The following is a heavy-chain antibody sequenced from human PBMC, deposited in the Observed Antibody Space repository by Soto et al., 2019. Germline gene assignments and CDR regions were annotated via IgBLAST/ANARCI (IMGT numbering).Heavy chain of an antibody. Sequence: PSQTLSLTCAISGDSVSSNSAAWNRIRQSPSRGLEWLGRTYYRSKWYNDYAVSVKSRITINPDTSKNQFSLQLNSVTPEDAAVYYCARAVAARTGNYYYYYGMDVWGQGTTVTVSS. CDR2: TYYRSKWYN. J-gene: IGHJ6*02. CDR3: ARAVAARTGNYYYYYGMDV. CDR1: GDSVSSNSAA. V-gene: IGHV6-1*01. D-gene: IGHD6-6*01.